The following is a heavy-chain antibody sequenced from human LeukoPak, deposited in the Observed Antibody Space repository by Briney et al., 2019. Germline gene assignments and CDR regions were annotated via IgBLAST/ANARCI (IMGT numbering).Heavy chain of an antibody. V-gene: IGHV4-4*02. D-gene: IGHD7-27*01. J-gene: IGHJ4*02. CDR3: ATATELGIYFDY. Sequence: SETLSLTCAVSGGSISSSNWWSWVRQPPGKGLEWIGEIYHSGSTNYNPSPKSRVTISVDKSKNQFSLKLSSVTAADTAVYYCATATELGIYFDYWGQGTLVTVSS. CDR2: IYHSGST. CDR1: GGSISSSNW.